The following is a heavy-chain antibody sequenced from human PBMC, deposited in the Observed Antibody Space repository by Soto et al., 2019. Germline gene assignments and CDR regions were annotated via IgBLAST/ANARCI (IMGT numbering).Heavy chain of an antibody. V-gene: IGHV4-39*01. Sequence: PSETLSLTCTVSGGSISSSSYYWGWIRQPPGKGLVWMGSIYYSGTTYYNPSLKSRVTISVDTSKNQFSLKLSSVTAADTAVYYCARHRGYYDILTGYYTELNFDYWGQGTLVTVSS. CDR1: GGSISSSSYY. J-gene: IGHJ4*02. CDR2: IYYSGTT. D-gene: IGHD3-9*01. CDR3: ARHRGYYDILTGYYTELNFDY.